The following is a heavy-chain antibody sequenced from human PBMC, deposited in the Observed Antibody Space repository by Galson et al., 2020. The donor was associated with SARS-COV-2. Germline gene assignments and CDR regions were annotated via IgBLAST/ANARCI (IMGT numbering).Heavy chain of an antibody. CDR3: ARVIARFGELLYFDY. CDR1: GGSISSSSYY. V-gene: IGHV4-39*01. D-gene: IGHD3-10*01. Sequence: SETLSLTCTVSGGSISSSSYYWGWISQPPGKGLEWTGSIYYSGSTYYNPSLKSRVTISVDTSKNQFSLKLSSVTAADTAVYYCARVIARFGELLYFDYWGQGTLVTVSS. CDR2: IYYSGST. J-gene: IGHJ4*02.